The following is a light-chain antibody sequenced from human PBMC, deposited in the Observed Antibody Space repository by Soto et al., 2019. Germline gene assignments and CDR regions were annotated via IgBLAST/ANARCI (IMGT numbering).Light chain of an antibody. V-gene: IGKV3-20*01. J-gene: IGKJ1*01. Sequence: ESVLTQSPGTLSLSPGERATLSCRASQSVSSGFLAWYQQKPGQAPRLLIYGASSRATAIPDRFSGSGSGTDFTLPISRLEPEDFAVYYCQQYGRSPPWTFGQGTKVEIK. CDR1: QSVSSGF. CDR3: QQYGRSPPWT. CDR2: GAS.